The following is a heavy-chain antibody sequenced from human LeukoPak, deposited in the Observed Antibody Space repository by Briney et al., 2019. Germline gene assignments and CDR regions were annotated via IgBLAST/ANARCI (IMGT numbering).Heavy chain of an antibody. CDR3: ANSDNWNDEGTLGY. CDR1: GYTLTGYY. D-gene: IGHD1-20*01. Sequence: ASVKVSCKASGYTLTGYYMHWVRQAPGQGLEWMGIINPSGGSTSYAQKFQGRVTMTRDTSTSTVYMELSSLRSEDTAVYYCANSDNWNDEGTLGYWGQGTLVTVSS. V-gene: IGHV1-46*01. J-gene: IGHJ4*02. CDR2: INPSGGST.